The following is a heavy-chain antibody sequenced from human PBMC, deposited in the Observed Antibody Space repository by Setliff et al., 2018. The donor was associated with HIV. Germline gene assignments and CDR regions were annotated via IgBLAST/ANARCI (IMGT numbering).Heavy chain of an antibody. CDR1: GFTFSTYT. CDR2: MSYDGNNK. V-gene: IGHV3-30*06. Sequence: PGGSLRLSCAASGFTFSTYTMNWVRQAPGKGLEWVAVMSYDGNNKYYADSVKGRFTISRDNSKNTLFLQMNSLRPDDTAIYYCVKPYTGYYYDGSVYDDFWGQGTLVTVSS. D-gene: IGHD3-22*01. J-gene: IGHJ4*02. CDR3: VKPYTGYYYDGSVYDDF.